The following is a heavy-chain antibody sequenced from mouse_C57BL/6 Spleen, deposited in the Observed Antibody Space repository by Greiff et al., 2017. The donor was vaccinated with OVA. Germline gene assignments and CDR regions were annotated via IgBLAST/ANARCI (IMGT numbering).Heavy chain of an antibody. J-gene: IGHJ2*01. CDR2: INPNNGGT. D-gene: IGHD1-1*01. CDR3: AFITTVVDYVDY. CDR1: GYTFTDYY. V-gene: IGHV1-26*01. Sequence: VQLQQSGPELVKPGASVKISCKASGYTFTDYYMNWVKQSHGKSLEWIGDINPNNGGTSYNQKFKGKATLTVDKSSSTAYMELRSLTSEDSAVYYCAFITTVVDYVDYWGQGTTLTVSS.